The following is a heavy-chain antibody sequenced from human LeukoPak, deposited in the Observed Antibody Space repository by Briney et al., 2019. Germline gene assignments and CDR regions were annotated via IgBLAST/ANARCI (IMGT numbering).Heavy chain of an antibody. Sequence: GGSLRLSCAASGFTFDDYAMHWVRPAPGKGLEWVSGISWNSGSIGYADSVKGRFTISRDNAKNSLYLQMNSLRAEDTALYYCAKEGSHYYGSGSGFDYWGQGTLVTVSS. CDR3: AKEGSHYYGSGSGFDY. J-gene: IGHJ4*02. V-gene: IGHV3-9*01. D-gene: IGHD3-10*01. CDR2: ISWNSGSI. CDR1: GFTFDDYA.